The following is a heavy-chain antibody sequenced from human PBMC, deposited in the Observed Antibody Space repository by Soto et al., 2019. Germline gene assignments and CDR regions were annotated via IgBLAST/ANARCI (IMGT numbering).Heavy chain of an antibody. D-gene: IGHD6-6*01. V-gene: IGHV3-30*04. CDR1: GFSFSTYA. Sequence: QVQMVESGGGVVQPGRARRLSCAASGFSFSTYAMHGVRQAPGKGLEWMAVISNDGSNKYYADSVKGRFPFSRYNSKDTLFLQMNSLRGEDTAVYYCAKVVRADSTSTNFYYYSGMDVWGQGTTVTVSS. J-gene: IGHJ6*02. CDR3: AKVVRADSTSTNFYYYSGMDV. CDR2: ISNDGSNK.